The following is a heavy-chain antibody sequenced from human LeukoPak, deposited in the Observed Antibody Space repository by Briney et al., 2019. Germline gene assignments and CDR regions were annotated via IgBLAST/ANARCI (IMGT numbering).Heavy chain of an antibody. V-gene: IGHV4-34*01. CDR3: ARDHQGATLKNAFDI. Sequence: KTSETLSLTCVVYDGSFTGYYWSWIRQTPGKGLEWIGEINHSGSINYNPSLKSRVTISVDTPKNQFSLKLSSVTAADTAVYYCARDHQGATLKNAFDIWGQGTMVTVSS. CDR2: INHSGSI. CDR1: DGSFTGYY. J-gene: IGHJ3*02. D-gene: IGHD1-26*01.